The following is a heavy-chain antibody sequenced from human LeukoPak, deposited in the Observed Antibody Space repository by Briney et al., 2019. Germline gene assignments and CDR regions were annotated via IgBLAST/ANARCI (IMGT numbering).Heavy chain of an antibody. Sequence: GASVKVSCKVSGYTLTELSMHWVRQAPGKGLEWMGGFDPEDGETIYAQKFQGRVTMTEDTSTDTAYMELSSLRSEDTAVYYCATDLFGMGWFDPWGQGTLVTVSS. D-gene: IGHD3-10*01. J-gene: IGHJ5*02. V-gene: IGHV1-24*01. CDR1: GYTLTELS. CDR3: ATDLFGMGWFDP. CDR2: FDPEDGET.